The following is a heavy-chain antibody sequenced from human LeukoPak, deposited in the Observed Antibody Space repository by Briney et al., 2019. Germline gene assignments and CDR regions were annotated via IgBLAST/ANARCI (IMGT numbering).Heavy chain of an antibody. D-gene: IGHD6-13*01. CDR3: ARVLHSSSWPPAPAYFDY. V-gene: IGHV4-59*01. CDR1: GGSISSYY. Sequence: SETLSLTFTVSGGSISSYYWSWIRQPPGKGLEWIGYIYYSGSTNYNPSLKSRVTISVDTSKNQFSLKLSSVTAADTAVYYCARVLHSSSWPPAPAYFDYWGQGTLVTVSS. J-gene: IGHJ4*02. CDR2: IYYSGST.